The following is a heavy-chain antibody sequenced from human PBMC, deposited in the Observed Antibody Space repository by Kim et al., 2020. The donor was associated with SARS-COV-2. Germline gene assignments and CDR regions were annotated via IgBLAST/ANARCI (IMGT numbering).Heavy chain of an antibody. V-gene: IGHV3-21*01. J-gene: IGHJ4*02. Sequence: YIYYADSVKGRFTISRDNAKNSLYLQMNSLRAEDTAVYYCAGQVSGGVDYWGQGTLVTVSS. CDR2: YI. D-gene: IGHD6-25*01. CDR3: AGQVSGGVDY.